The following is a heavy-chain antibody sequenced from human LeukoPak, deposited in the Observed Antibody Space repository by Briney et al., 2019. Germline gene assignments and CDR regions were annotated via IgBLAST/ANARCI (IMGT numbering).Heavy chain of an antibody. Sequence: SETLSLTCTVSGYSISSGYHWGWIRQPPGKGLEWIGSMYHSGSFHYNPSLKSRVTISVDTSKNQFSLKLSSVTAADTAVYYCAREDSYYMDVWGKGATVTVSS. CDR1: GYSISSGYH. V-gene: IGHV4-38-2*02. CDR2: MYHSGSF. J-gene: IGHJ6*03. CDR3: AREDSYYMDV.